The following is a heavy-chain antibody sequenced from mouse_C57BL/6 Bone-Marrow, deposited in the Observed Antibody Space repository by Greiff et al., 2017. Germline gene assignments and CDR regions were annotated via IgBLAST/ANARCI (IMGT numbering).Heavy chain of an antibody. J-gene: IGHJ2*01. D-gene: IGHD4-1*01. Sequence: QVQLQQSGAELARPGASVKLSCKASGYTFTSYGISWVKQRTGQGLEWIGEIYPRSGNTYYNEKFKGKATLTADKSSSTAYMELRSLTSEDSAVYFCARGDWAFDDWGQGTTLTVSS. V-gene: IGHV1-81*01. CDR3: ARGDWAFDD. CDR1: GYTFTSYG. CDR2: IYPRSGNT.